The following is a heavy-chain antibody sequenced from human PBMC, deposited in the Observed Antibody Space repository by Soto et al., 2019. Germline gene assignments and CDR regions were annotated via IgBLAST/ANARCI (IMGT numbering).Heavy chain of an antibody. CDR1: GYTFTGYY. J-gene: IGHJ4*02. CDR2: INPNSGGT. D-gene: IGHD1-26*01. V-gene: IGHV1-2*04. CDR3: GGGGWEGSHIDY. Sequence: QVQLVQSGAEVKKPGASVKVSCKASGYTFTGYYMHWVRQAPGQGLEWMGWINPNSGGTNYAQKFQGWVTMTRDTSISTAYRGRSRLRSDDPAVYYCGGGGWEGSHIDYWGQGTLVTVSS.